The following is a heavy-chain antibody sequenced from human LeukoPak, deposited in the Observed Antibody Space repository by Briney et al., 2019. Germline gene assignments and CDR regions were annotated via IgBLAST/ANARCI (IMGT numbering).Heavy chain of an antibody. CDR2: INHSGST. V-gene: IGHV4-34*01. CDR3: ARGLGSGSYL. Sequence: SETLSLTCAVYGGXFSGYYCSWIRQPPGKGLEWIGEINHSGSTNYNPSLKSRVTISVDTSKNQFSLKLSSVTAADTAVYYCARGLGSGSYLWGQGTLVTVSS. D-gene: IGHD1-26*01. J-gene: IGHJ4*02. CDR1: GGXFSGYY.